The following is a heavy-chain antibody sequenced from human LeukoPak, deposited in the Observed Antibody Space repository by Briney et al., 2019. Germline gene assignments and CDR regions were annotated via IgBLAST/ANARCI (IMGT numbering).Heavy chain of an antibody. V-gene: IGHV3-43*02. Sequence: GGSLRLSCAASGFTFDDYAMHWVRQAPGKGLEWVSLISGGGGSTYYADSVKGRFTISRDNSKNSLYLQMNSLRTEDTALYYCAKRGSSGSSTTYYFDCWGQGTLVTVSS. CDR3: AKRGSSGSSTTYYFDC. CDR2: ISGGGGST. D-gene: IGHD1-26*01. J-gene: IGHJ4*02. CDR1: GFTFDDYA.